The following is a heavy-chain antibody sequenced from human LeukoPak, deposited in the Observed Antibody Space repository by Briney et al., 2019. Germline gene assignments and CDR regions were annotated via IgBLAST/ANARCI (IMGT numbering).Heavy chain of an antibody. J-gene: IGHJ4*02. D-gene: IGHD3-3*01. CDR1: GFTFTSYA. CDR3: ARDERLLSFLK. Sequence: GGTLRLSCVASGFTFTSYAMNWVRQAPGKGLEWVSVISVSGQSTYYADSVKGRFTISRDISKNTLYLQMNSLRAEDTAIYYCARDERLLSFLKWGQGTLVTVSS. V-gene: IGHV3-23*01. CDR2: ISVSGQST.